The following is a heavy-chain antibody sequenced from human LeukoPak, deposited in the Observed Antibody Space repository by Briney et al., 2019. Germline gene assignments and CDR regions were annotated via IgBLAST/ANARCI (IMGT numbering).Heavy chain of an antibody. D-gene: IGHD3-22*01. CDR2: IRSKAYGGTT. V-gene: IGHV3-49*04. CDR3: TTDPQAVGYYYDSSGYYFIDY. Sequence: GGSLRLSCTASGFTFGDYAMSWVRQAPGKGLEWVGFIRSKAYGGTTEYAASVKGRFTISRDDSKNTLYLQMNSLKTEDTAVYYCTTDPQAVGYYYDSSGYYFIDYWGQGTLVTVSS. J-gene: IGHJ4*02. CDR1: GFTFGDYA.